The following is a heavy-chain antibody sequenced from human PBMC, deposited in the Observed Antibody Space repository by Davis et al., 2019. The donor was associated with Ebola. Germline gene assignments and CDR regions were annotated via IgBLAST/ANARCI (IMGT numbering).Heavy chain of an antibody. CDR1: GGSISSGGYY. D-gene: IGHD1-26*01. CDR3: ARVGDDSGGYYVLY. CDR2: IYYSGST. V-gene: IGHV4-31*03. Sequence: SETLSLTCTVSGGSISSGGYYWSWIRQHPGKGLEWIGYIYYSGSTYYNPSLKSRVTISVDTSKNQFSLKLSSVTAADTAVYYCARVGDDSGGYYVLYWGQRMRVTVSS. J-gene: IGHJ4*02.